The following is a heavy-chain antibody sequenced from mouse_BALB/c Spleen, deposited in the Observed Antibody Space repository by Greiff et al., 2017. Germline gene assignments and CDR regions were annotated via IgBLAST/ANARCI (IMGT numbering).Heavy chain of an antibody. J-gene: IGHJ4*01. CDR1: GYSITSGYY. V-gene: IGHV3-6*02. Sequence: ESGPGLVKPSQSLSLTCSVTGYSITSGYYWNWIRQFPGNKLEWMGYISYDGSNNYNPSLKNRISITRDTSKNQFFLKLNSVTTEDTATYYCARVYTTVVDYWGQGTSVTVSS. CDR3: ARVYTTVVDY. CDR2: ISYDGSN. D-gene: IGHD1-1*01.